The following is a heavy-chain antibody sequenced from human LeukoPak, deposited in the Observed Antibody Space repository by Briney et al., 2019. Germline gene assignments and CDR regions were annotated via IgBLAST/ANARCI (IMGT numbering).Heavy chain of an antibody. V-gene: IGHV4-39*01. Sequence: PSETLSLTCSVSGGSISSGGYYWGWVRQPPGKGLGWIGCIYYSGSTYYNPSLKSRVTISVDTSNNQFSLKLSSVTAADTALYYCARHSPGNYYHGLDVWGQGTTVTVSS. J-gene: IGHJ6*02. CDR3: ARHSPGNYYHGLDV. D-gene: IGHD2/OR15-2a*01. CDR2: IYYSGST. CDR1: GGSISSGGYY.